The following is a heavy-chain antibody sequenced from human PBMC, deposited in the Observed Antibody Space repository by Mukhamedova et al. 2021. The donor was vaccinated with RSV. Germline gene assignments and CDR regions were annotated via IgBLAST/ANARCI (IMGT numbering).Heavy chain of an antibody. D-gene: IGHD1-1*01. J-gene: IGHJ3*01. CDR2: IYSSGRV. Sequence: EWIGHIYSSGRVAYNPSLQSRITISEDTSNNQFSLELTSVTVADTAVYFCAREGVQLWSRWAFNFWGQGTNVLVSS. V-gene: IGHV4-30-2*04. CDR3: AREGVQLWSRWAFNF.